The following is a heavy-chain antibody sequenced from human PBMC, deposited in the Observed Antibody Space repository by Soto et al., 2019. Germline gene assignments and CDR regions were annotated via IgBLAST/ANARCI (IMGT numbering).Heavy chain of an antibody. V-gene: IGHV4-30-2*01. Sequence: SETLSLTCAVSGGSIGGVGYSWGWIRQPPGGGLEWIGYMYHSGTFLKSPSLKTRLTMSLDMSKNQFSLTLNSMTAADTAVYYCARAQFYSGSGNYNNLMFDAWGQGIQVTVSS. CDR3: ARAQFYSGSGNYNNLMFDA. CDR1: GGSIGGVGYS. D-gene: IGHD3-10*01. CDR2: MYHSGTF. J-gene: IGHJ5*02.